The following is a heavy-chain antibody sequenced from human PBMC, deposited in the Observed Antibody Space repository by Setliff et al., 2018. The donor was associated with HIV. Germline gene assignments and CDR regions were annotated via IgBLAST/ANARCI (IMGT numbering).Heavy chain of an antibody. CDR1: GFTFSYSW. V-gene: IGHV3-15*01. J-gene: IGHJ5*02. CDR2: IKSKIDGGTA. D-gene: IGHD6-13*01. CDR3: TSRPPTSSSRRFDP. Sequence: GGSLRLSCAASGFTFSYSWMNWVRQAPGKGLEWVGRIKSKIDGGTADYAAPVKGRFTISRDDTKNTLYLQMNSLKIEATAMYYCTSRPPTSSSRRFDPWGQGTLVTVSS.